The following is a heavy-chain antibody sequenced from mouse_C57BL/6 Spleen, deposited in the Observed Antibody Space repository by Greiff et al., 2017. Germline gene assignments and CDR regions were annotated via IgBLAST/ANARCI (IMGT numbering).Heavy chain of an antibody. V-gene: IGHV1-55*01. CDR2: IYPGSGST. J-gene: IGHJ2*01. Sequence: QVQLQQPGAELVKPGASVKMSCKASGYTFTSYWITWVKQRPGQGLEWIGDIYPGSGSTNYNEKLKSKATLTVDTSSSTAYMQLSSLTSEDPAVYYCARVEEDYFDYWGQGTTLTVSS. CDR1: GYTFTSYW. CDR3: ARVEEDYFDY.